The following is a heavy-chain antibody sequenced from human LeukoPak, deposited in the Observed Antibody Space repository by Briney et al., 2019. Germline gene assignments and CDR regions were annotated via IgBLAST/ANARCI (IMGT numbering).Heavy chain of an antibody. J-gene: IGHJ4*02. Sequence: ASVKVSCKASGYTFTGYFMHWVRQAPGQGLEWMGWINPNSGGTNYAQKFQGRVTMTRDTSISTAYMELSRLRSDDTAVYYCARGGGRKTVTTSYWGQGTLVTVSS. CDR2: INPNSGGT. CDR1: GYTFTGYF. D-gene: IGHD4-17*01. V-gene: IGHV1-2*02. CDR3: ARGGGRKTVTTSY.